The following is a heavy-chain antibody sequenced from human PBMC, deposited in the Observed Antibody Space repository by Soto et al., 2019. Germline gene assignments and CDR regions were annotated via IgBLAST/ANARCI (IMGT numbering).Heavy chain of an antibody. Sequence: ESGGGLVQPGGSLRLSCAASGFTFSSYAMSWVRQAQGKGLEWVSAISGSGGSTYYADSVKGRFTISRDNSKNTLYLQMNSLRAEDTAVYYCAKDPRGGAAAAKNCVDPWGQGTLVTVSS. CDR1: GFTFSSYA. CDR2: ISGSGGST. V-gene: IGHV3-23*01. D-gene: IGHD6-13*01. CDR3: AKDPRGGAAAAKNCVDP. J-gene: IGHJ5*02.